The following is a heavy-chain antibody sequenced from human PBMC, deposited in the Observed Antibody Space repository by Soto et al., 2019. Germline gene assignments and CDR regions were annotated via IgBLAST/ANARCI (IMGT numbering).Heavy chain of an antibody. J-gene: IGHJ6*02. V-gene: IGHV3-23*01. Sequence: EVQLLESGGGLVQPGGSLRLSCAASGFTFSSYAMSWVRQAPGKGLEWVSAISGSGGSTYYADSVKGRFTISRDNSKNTLYLQMNSLRAEDTAVYYCGSLGLYNWNDPAYYYYGMDVWGQGTTVTVSS. CDR1: GFTFSSYA. CDR3: GSLGLYNWNDPAYYYYGMDV. D-gene: IGHD1-20*01. CDR2: ISGSGGST.